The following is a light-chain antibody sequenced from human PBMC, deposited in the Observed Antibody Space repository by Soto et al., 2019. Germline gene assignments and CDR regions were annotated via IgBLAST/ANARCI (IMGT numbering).Light chain of an antibody. Sequence: EIVLTQSPGTLSLSPGEGATVSCRVSQSINSKSLVWYQRKFGQAPRLLIYNTSSRATGIPDRFSGSGSGTDFTLTISRLEPEDFAVYHCQQYGASPWTFGQGTKVEVK. CDR1: QSINSKS. J-gene: IGKJ1*01. CDR3: QQYGASPWT. CDR2: NTS. V-gene: IGKV3-20*01.